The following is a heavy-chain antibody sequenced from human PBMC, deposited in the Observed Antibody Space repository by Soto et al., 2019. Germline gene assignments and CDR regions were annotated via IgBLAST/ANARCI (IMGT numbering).Heavy chain of an antibody. Sequence: PSETLSLTCTVSGASIDRSNYYWDWIRQPPGKGLEWIGTTYYNGNAYHNPSLKSRVTISVDTSKNQFSLKLSSVTAADTAVYYCARSVDPWGQGTLVTVSS. V-gene: IGHV4-39*07. CDR1: GASIDRSNYY. CDR3: ARSVDP. J-gene: IGHJ5*02. CDR2: TYYNGNA.